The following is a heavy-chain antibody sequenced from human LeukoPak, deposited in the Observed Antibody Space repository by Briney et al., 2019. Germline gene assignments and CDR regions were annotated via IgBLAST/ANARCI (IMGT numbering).Heavy chain of an antibody. CDR1: GFTFSSYA. Sequence: GGSLRLSCAASGFTFSSYAMSWVRQAPGKGLEWVSAIGSSGGSTFYADSVKGRFTISRDNSKNTLYLQMNSLRVEDTAVYYCAKYLPGSNRARDLWAQGPMVTVSS. J-gene: IGHJ3*01. D-gene: IGHD1-14*01. CDR3: AKYLPGSNRARDL. CDR2: IGSSGGST. V-gene: IGHV3-23*01.